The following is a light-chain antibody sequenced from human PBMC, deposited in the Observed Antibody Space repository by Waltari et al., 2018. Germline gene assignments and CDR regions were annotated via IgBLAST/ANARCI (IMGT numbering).Light chain of an antibody. J-gene: IGLJ1*01. CDR2: QDS. V-gene: IGLV3-1*01. Sequence: SYELTQPPSVSVSPGPTASITCSGDKLGDKYACWYQQKPGQSPVLVIYQDSKRPSGIPERFSGSNSGNTATLTISGTQAMDEADYYCQAWDSSTRVFGTGTKVTVL. CDR1: KLGDKY. CDR3: QAWDSSTRV.